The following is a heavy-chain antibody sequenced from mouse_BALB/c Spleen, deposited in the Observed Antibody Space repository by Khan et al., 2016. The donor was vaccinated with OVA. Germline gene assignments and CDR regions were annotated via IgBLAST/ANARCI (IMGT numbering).Heavy chain of an antibody. CDR2: IYPFNDDS. CDR1: AYTFTSYA. Sequence: VQLQQSGPEPFKPAPSVKISCKASAYTFTSYAMHWVNQKPGQGLAWIGTIYPFNDDSKYSQKFKGKPTLTQDTSSNTAYIEISSLTPEDTAVSYWSAQGSTYAWFAYWGQGTLVTVAA. D-gene: IGHD1-1*01. V-gene: IGHV1S136*01. CDR3: SAQGSTYAWFAY. J-gene: IGHJ3*01.